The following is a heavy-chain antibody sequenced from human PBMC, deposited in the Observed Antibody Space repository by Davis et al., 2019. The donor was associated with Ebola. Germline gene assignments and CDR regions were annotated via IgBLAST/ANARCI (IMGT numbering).Heavy chain of an antibody. V-gene: IGHV3-49*04. J-gene: IGHJ5*02. CDR3: TRAVAGHTNWFDP. D-gene: IGHD6-19*01. Sequence: PGGSLRLSCTASGFTFGDYAMSWVRQAPGRGLEWVGFIRSKAYGGTTEYAASVKGRFTISRDDSKSIAYLQMNSLKTEDTAVYYCTRAVAGHTNWFDPWGQGTLVTVSS. CDR1: GFTFGDYA. CDR2: IRSKAYGGTT.